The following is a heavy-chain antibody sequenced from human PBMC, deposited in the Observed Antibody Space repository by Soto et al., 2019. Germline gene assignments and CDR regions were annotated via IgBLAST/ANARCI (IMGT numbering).Heavy chain of an antibody. CDR1: GYTFSTYD. CDR3: ARDGLCSGGSCYSPDTAMVHNYYYGMDV. D-gene: IGHD2-15*01. Sequence: ASVKVSCKASGYTFSTYDIIWVRQPTGQGLEWMGWMNPNSGDTGSAEKFQGRVTMTRNTAINTAYMELSSLTSEDTAVYYCARDGLCSGGSCYSPDTAMVHNYYYGMDVWGQGTTVTVSS. V-gene: IGHV1-8*01. CDR2: MNPNSGDT. J-gene: IGHJ6*02.